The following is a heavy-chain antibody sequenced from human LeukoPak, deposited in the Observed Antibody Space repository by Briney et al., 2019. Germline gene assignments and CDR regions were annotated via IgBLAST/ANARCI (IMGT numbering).Heavy chain of an antibody. CDR3: ANESFYDSSGSYV. J-gene: IGHJ4*02. CDR2: ICGSGGST. V-gene: IGHV3-23*01. D-gene: IGHD3-22*01. CDR1: GFTFSSYA. Sequence: GGPLRLSCAASGFTFSSYAMSWVRQAPGKGLEWVSAICGSGGSTYYAASVKGRFTITRDNSKNTLYLQLNSLSAEATVVYYCANESFYDSSGSYVWGEGALVTVSS.